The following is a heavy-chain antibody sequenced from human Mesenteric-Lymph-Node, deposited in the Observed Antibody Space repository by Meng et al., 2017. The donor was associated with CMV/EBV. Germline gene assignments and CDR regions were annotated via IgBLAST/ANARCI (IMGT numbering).Heavy chain of an antibody. J-gene: IGHJ6*02. Sequence: SVKVSCKASGGTFSSYAVNWVRQAPGQGLEWMGRVIPIAGTTTYAQKFQDRVTITADRSISTAFMELSSLRSDDTAVYFCARVGLRFLEWPPAPYYYYGMDVWGQGTTVTVSS. CDR2: VIPIAGTT. D-gene: IGHD3-3*01. CDR1: GGTFSSYA. V-gene: IGHV1-69*04. CDR3: ARVGLRFLEWPPAPYYYYGMDV.